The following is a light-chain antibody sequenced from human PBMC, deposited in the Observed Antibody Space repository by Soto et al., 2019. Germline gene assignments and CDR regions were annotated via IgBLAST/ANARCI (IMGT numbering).Light chain of an antibody. CDR1: QDIGTK. J-gene: IGKJ1*01. CDR3: QQYYHWRT. Sequence: EIVMTQSPAILSVSPGERGTLSCRASQDIGTKLAWYQQKPGQAPSLLVYDVSTRASAAPARFSGSGSGSEFTLTISSLQSEDFAIYFCQQYYHWRTFGQGTKV. CDR2: DVS. V-gene: IGKV3-15*01.